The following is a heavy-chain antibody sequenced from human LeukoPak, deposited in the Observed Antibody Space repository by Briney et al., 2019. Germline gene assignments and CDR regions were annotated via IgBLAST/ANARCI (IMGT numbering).Heavy chain of an antibody. D-gene: IGHD3/OR15-3a*01. Sequence: SQTLSLTCTVSGGSVSIGSYYWSWIRQPAGKGLEWIGRIYVSGSTDYNPPLKSRVTILKDMSKNQFSLRLSSVTAADTAIYYCARTNDFWTGYYEKWGQGILVTVSS. V-gene: IGHV4-61*02. CDR2: IYVSGST. J-gene: IGHJ4*02. CDR3: ARTNDFWTGYYEK. CDR1: GGSVSIGSYY.